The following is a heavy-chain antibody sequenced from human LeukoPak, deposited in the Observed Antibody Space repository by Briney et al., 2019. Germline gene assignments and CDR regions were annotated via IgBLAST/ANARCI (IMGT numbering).Heavy chain of an antibody. D-gene: IGHD3-16*01. CDR2: IYNSGST. J-gene: IGHJ4*02. V-gene: IGHV4-59*01. CDR3: ARDNDSRDPPHFDY. CDR1: GDSFSYFY. Sequence: PSETLSLTCTVSGDSFSYFYWSWIRQPPGKGLEWIGYIYNSGSTNYNPSLKSRVTISLDTSKNQFSLKLSSVTAADTAVYYCARDNDSRDPPHFDYWGQGTLVTVSS.